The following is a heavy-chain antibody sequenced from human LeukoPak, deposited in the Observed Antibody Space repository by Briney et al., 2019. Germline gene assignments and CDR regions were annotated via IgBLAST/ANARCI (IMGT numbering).Heavy chain of an antibody. CDR2: IYYSGST. D-gene: IGHD3-22*01. CDR3: ARLMAPVAPPFSGDSSGYYREID. Sequence: SETLSLTCTVSGGSISSYYWSWIRQPPGKGLEWIGYIYYSGSTNYNPSLKSRVTISVDTSNNQFSLKLSSVPAADTAVYYCARLMAPVAPPFSGDSSGYYREIDWGQGTLVTVSS. V-gene: IGHV4-59*08. CDR1: GGSISSYY. J-gene: IGHJ4*02.